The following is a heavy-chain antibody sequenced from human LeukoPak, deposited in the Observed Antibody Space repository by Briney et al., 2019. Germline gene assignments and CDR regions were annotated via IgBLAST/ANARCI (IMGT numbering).Heavy chain of an antibody. D-gene: IGHD1-1*01. Sequence: ASVKVSCKASGYTFTSYYMHWVRQAPGQGLEWIGIINPSGGSTSYAQKFQGRVTMTRDMSTSTVYMELSSLRSEDTAVYYCASSRYNWNVLFDYWGQGTLVTVSS. CDR3: ASSRYNWNVLFDY. CDR1: GYTFTSYY. CDR2: INPSGGST. J-gene: IGHJ4*02. V-gene: IGHV1-46*01.